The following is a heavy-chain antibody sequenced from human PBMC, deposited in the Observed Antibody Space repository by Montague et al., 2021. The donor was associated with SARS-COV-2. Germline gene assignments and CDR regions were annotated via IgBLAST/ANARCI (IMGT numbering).Heavy chain of an antibody. CDR2: TYYRSKWYD. J-gene: IGHJ5*01. CDR1: GDSVSSNRAA. Sequence: CAISGDSVSSNRAAWSWIRQSPSRGPEWLGRTYYRSKWYDDYAASVRGRLTITPDTSKNQFSLHLTSVTPEDTAVYYCVGGNLWFDSWGRGTLVTVPS. V-gene: IGHV6-1*01. CDR3: VGGNLWFDS. D-gene: IGHD2/OR15-2a*01.